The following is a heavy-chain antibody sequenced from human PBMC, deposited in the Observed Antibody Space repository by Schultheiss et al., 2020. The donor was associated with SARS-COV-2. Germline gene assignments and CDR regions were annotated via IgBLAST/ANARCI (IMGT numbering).Heavy chain of an antibody. V-gene: IGHV4-59*12. CDR3: ARDGGDTDAFDI. J-gene: IGHJ3*02. D-gene: IGHD3-16*01. CDR2: IYYSGST. CDR1: GGSISSYY. Sequence: GSLRLSCTVSGGSISSYYWSWIRQPPGKGLEWIGSIYYSGSTYYNPSLKSRVTISVDTSKNQFSLKLSSVTAADTAVYYCARDGGDTDAFDIWGQGTMVTVSS.